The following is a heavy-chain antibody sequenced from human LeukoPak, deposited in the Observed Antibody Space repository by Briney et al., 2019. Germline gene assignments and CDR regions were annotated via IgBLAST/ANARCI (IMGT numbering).Heavy chain of an antibody. Sequence: SETLSLTCTVYGGSFSGYYWSWIRQPPGKGLEWIGEINHSGSTNYNPSLKSRVTISVDTSKNQFSLKLSSVTAADTAVYYCARMVSVDTALRFDYWGQGTLVTVSS. CDR3: ARMVSVDTALRFDY. D-gene: IGHD5-18*01. J-gene: IGHJ4*02. CDR2: INHSGST. CDR1: GGSFSGYY. V-gene: IGHV4-34*01.